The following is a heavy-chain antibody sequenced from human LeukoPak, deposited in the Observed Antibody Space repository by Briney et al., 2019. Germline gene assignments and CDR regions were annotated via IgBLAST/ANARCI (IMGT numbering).Heavy chain of an antibody. D-gene: IGHD3-10*01. V-gene: IGHV3-74*01. CDR2: INSDGSST. CDR1: GFTFSSYW. J-gene: IGHJ4*02. Sequence: PVGSLRLSCAASGFTFSSYWMHWVRQAPGKGLVWVSRINSDGSSTSYADSVKGRFTISRDNAKNTLYLQMNSLRAEDTAVYYCARAGPGSYQTTDYWGQGTLVTVSS. CDR3: ARAGPGSYQTTDY.